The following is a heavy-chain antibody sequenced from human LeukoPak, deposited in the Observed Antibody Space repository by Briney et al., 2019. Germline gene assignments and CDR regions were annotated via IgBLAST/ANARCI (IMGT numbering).Heavy chain of an antibody. Sequence: EASVKVSCKASGGTFSSYAISWVRQAPGQGLEWMGGIIPIFGTANYAQKFQGRVTITADESTSTAYMDLRGLRSDDTAVYYCARGYDYGDYVGDFDYWGQGTLVTVSS. V-gene: IGHV1-69*01. D-gene: IGHD4-17*01. CDR1: GGTFSSYA. CDR3: ARGYDYGDYVGDFDY. CDR2: IIPIFGTA. J-gene: IGHJ4*02.